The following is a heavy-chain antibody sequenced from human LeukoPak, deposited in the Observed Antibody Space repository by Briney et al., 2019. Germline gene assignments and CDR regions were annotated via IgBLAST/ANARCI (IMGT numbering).Heavy chain of an antibody. CDR3: AREVYYDSSGYYN. CDR1: GYTFTSYD. V-gene: IGHV1-8*03. CDR2: MNPNSGNA. D-gene: IGHD3-22*01. Sequence: ASVKVSCKASGYTFTSYDINWVRQATGQGLEWMGWMNPNSGNAGYAQKFQGRVTITRNTSISTAYMELSSLRSEDTAVYYCAREVYYDSSGYYNWGQGTLVTVSS. J-gene: IGHJ4*02.